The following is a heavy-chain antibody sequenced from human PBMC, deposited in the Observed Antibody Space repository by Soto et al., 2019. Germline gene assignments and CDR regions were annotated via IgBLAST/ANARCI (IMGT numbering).Heavy chain of an antibody. V-gene: IGHV3-30-3*01. Sequence: QVQLVESGGGVVQPGRSLRLSCAASGFTFSSYAMHCVRQAPGKGLEWVAVISYDGSNKYYADSVKGRFTISRDNSKNTLYLQMNSLRAEDTAVYYCARDRGRSGSSWSYYFDYWGQGTLVTVSS. D-gene: IGHD6-13*01. CDR2: ISYDGSNK. CDR3: ARDRGRSGSSWSYYFDY. J-gene: IGHJ4*02. CDR1: GFTFSSYA.